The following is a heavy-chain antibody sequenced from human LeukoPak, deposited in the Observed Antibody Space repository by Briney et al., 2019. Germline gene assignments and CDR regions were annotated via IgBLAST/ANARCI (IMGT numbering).Heavy chain of an antibody. CDR1: GGSISTSNYY. D-gene: IGHD6-19*01. CDR2: IFYSGST. CDR3: ARDRKEYSSGWYWFDP. Sequence: SETLSLTCTVSGGSISTSNYYWGWILQPPGKGLEWIGNIFYSGSTYYSPSLKSRVTISVDTSKNQFSLKLSSVTAADTAVYYCARDRKEYSSGWYWFDPWGQGTLVTVSS. V-gene: IGHV4-39*02. J-gene: IGHJ5*02.